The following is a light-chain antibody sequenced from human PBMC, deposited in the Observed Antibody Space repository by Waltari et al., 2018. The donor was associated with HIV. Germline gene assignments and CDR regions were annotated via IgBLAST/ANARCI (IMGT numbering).Light chain of an antibody. V-gene: IGKV1-9*01. CDR3: QRLNSYRFI. CDR1: QGIRSY. CDR2: TAS. J-gene: IGKJ3*01. Sequence: DSQLTQSPYFLSASVGDSVTITCRASQGIRSYLAWYQQNPGKAPKLLIYTASILQSGVPSRFSGSGSGTEFTLTISSLQPEDFATYYCQRLNSYRFIFGPGTKVDIK.